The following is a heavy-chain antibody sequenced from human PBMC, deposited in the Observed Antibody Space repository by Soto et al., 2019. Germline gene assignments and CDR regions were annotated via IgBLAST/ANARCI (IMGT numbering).Heavy chain of an antibody. D-gene: IGHD5-12*01. CDR1: EFTFSSYA. CDR3: AREVTIRRVATIDY. J-gene: IGHJ4*02. V-gene: IGHV3-30-3*01. CDR2: ISYDGSNK. Sequence: GVSLSLSCAASEFTFSSYAMHWVRQAPGKGLEWVAVISYDGSNKYYADSVKGRFTISRDNSKNTLYLQMNSLRAEDTAVYYCAREVTIRRVATIDYWGQGTLVTVSS.